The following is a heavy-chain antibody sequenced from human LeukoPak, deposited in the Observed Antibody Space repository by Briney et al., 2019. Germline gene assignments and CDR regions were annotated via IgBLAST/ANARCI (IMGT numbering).Heavy chain of an antibody. CDR3: ARDLERFNWYFDH. D-gene: IGHD3-16*01. CDR1: GFTFSNYG. CDR2: IKQDGSAQ. V-gene: IGHV3-7*01. Sequence: GGSLRLSCAASGFTFSNYGMSWVRQAPGKGLEWVAHIKQDGSAQYYVGSVKGRFTISRDNARESLYMQMNSLRAEDTGVYYCARDLERFNWYFDHWGRGTLVTVSS. J-gene: IGHJ2*01.